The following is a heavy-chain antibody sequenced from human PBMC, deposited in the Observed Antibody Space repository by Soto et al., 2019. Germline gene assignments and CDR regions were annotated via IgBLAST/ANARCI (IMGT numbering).Heavy chain of an antibody. J-gene: IGHJ3*02. CDR3: ARGGRITIFGVVNHSDAFDI. V-gene: IGHV1-18*04. CDR1: GYTFTSYG. D-gene: IGHD3-3*01. Sequence: QVQLVQSGAEVKKPGASVKVSCKASGYTFTSYGISWVRQAPGHGLEWMGWISAYNGNTNYAQKLQGRVTMTTDTSTSTAYMELRSLRSDDTAVYYCARGGRITIFGVVNHSDAFDIWGQGTMVTVSS. CDR2: ISAYNGNT.